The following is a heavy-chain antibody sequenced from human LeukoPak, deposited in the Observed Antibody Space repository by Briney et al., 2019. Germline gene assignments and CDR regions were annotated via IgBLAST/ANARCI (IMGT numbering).Heavy chain of an antibody. J-gene: IGHJ5*02. CDR3: VRGKYYSA. CDR2: ISSSLGST. Sequence: GGSVRLSCAASGFALRSYSMNWVRQAPGKGLEWVSYISSSLGSTNYADSVKGRFTISRDTARNSLFLQMDSLRADDSGVYYCVRGKYYSAWSQGTLVTVSS. D-gene: IGHD2/OR15-2a*01. V-gene: IGHV3-21*06. CDR1: GFALRSYS.